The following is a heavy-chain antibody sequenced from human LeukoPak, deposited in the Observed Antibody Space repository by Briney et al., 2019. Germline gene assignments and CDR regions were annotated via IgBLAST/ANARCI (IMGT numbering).Heavy chain of an antibody. V-gene: IGHV1-46*01. CDR2: INPSGGST. CDR3: ARATFLQWLAAAGTGFDP. CDR1: GYTFTSYY. J-gene: IGHJ5*02. Sequence: ASVKVSCKASGYTFTSYYIHWVRQAPGQGLEWMGIINPSGGSTSYAQKFQGRVTMTRDTSTSTVYMELSSLRSEDTAVYYCARATFLQWLAAAGTGFDPWGQETLVTVSS. D-gene: IGHD6-13*01.